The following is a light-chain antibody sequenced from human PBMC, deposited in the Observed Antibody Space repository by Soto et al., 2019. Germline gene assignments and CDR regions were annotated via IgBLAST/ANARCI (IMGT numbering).Light chain of an antibody. V-gene: IGKV1-39*01. CDR1: QGIASY. Sequence: QLTQSPSSLSASVGDRVTITCRASQGIASYLAWYQQKLGQAPNLLIYAASTLQSGVPSRFSGSGSGTDFTLTISSLQPEDFATYYCQQSYSTPLTFGGGTKVEI. CDR2: AAS. J-gene: IGKJ4*01. CDR3: QQSYSTPLT.